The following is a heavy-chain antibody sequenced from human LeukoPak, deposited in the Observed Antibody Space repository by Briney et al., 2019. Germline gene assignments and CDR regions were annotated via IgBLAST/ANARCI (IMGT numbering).Heavy chain of an antibody. D-gene: IGHD2-2*03. J-gene: IGHJ4*02. CDR1: GFIFSHHG. CDR2: IRTDGVTT. Sequence: GGSLRLSCAASGFIFSHHGMNWVRQAPGKGLEWVSGIRTDGVTTYYADSVKGRFTISRDNSKNTLYLQMNSLRAEDTAVYYCAKAPGYCSSTSCYAFDYWGQGTLVTVSS. V-gene: IGHV3-23*01. CDR3: AKAPGYCSSTSCYAFDY.